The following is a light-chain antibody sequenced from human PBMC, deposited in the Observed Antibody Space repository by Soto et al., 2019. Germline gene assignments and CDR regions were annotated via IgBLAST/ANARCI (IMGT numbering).Light chain of an antibody. V-gene: IGKV3-15*01. CDR2: GAS. J-gene: IGKJ1*01. CDR3: QQYNNWPTWT. CDR1: QRISSN. Sequence: EIVMTQSPATLSVSPAERATFSCRASQRISSNLAWYQQKPGQAPRLLIFGASARATGVPARFSGSGSGTEFTLTISGLQSYEFAVYYCQQYNNWPTWTFGQGTKVEIK.